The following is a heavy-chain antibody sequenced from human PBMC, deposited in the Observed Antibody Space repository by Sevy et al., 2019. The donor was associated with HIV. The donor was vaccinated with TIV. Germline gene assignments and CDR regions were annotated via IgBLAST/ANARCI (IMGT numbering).Heavy chain of an antibody. Sequence: GGSLRLSCAASRFIFNDYGMHWVRQAPGKGLEWVPFIQYDGNDKYYADSMRGRFTISRDNSKNMLFLQMNSLRSEDTAMYYCAKNTAAAGAGGFDYSGQRTLVTVSS. CDR3: AKNTAAAGAGGFDY. J-gene: IGHJ4*02. V-gene: IGHV3-30*02. D-gene: IGHD6-13*01. CDR1: RFIFNDYG. CDR2: IQYDGNDK.